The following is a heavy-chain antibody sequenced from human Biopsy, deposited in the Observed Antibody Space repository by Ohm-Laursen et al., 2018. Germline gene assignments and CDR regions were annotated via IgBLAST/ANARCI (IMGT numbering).Heavy chain of an antibody. CDR2: IIAVSGLV. CDR1: GGTFSNYA. Sequence: ASVKVSCNASGGTFSNYAISWVRQAPGEGLEWMGGIIAVSGLVNYAPKFQGRVSITADKSTTTAYMELSNLKSEDTAVYYCATPFQYYDSWGGYPPFDHWGQGTLVTVS. J-gene: IGHJ4*02. D-gene: IGHD3-3*01. CDR3: ATPFQYYDSWGGYPPFDH. V-gene: IGHV1-69*10.